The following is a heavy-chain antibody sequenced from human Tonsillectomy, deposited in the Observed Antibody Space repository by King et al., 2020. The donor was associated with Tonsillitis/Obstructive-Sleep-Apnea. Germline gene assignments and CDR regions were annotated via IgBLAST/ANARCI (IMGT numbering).Heavy chain of an antibody. CDR1: GFTFSSYG. Sequence: VQLVESGGGVVQPGRSLRLSCAASGFTFSSYGMHWVRQAPGKGLEGVAVLWYDGSNKYYADPVKGRFTISRDNSKNTLYLQTNSLRAEDTAVYYCAARDYSNYNVDYWGQGTLVTVSS. V-gene: IGHV3-33*01. J-gene: IGHJ4*02. D-gene: IGHD4-11*01. CDR3: AARDYSNYNVDY. CDR2: LWYDGSNK.